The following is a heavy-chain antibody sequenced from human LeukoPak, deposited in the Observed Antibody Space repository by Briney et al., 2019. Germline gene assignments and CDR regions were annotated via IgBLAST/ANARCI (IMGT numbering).Heavy chain of an antibody. J-gene: IGHJ4*02. CDR3: ARVGFYDFWSGINFFDY. D-gene: IGHD3-3*01. CDR1: GFTFSSYS. CDR2: ITSSSST. Sequence: GGSLRLSCAASGFTFSSYSVNWVRQAPGKGLEWVSSITSSSSTYYSDSVEGRFNISRDNAKNALYLQMNSLRVEDTAVYYGARVGFYDFWSGINFFDYWGQGTLVTVSS. V-gene: IGHV3-21*01.